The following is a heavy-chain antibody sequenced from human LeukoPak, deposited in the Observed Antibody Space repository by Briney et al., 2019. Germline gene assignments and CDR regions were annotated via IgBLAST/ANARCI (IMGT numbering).Heavy chain of an antibody. J-gene: IGHJ4*02. CDR1: GFIFRNYW. D-gene: IGHD3-22*01. CDR2: INPNGITT. CDR3: ARETYYYDSSGYSHFDY. Sequence: GGSLRLSCAASGFIFRNYWMHWVRQAPGKGLVWVACINPNGITTTYTDSVKGRFTISRDNSKNTLYLQVNSLRAEDTAVYYCARETYYYDSSGYSHFDYWGQGTLVTVSS. V-gene: IGHV3-74*01.